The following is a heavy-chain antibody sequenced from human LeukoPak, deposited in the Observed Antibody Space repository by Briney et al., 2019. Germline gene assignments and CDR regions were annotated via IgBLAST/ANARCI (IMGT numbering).Heavy chain of an antibody. CDR2: INPDGSGT. CDR3: ARAGVGSGWPF. J-gene: IGHJ4*02. Sequence: ASVKVSCKASGYTFTDYYMHWVRQAPGQGLEWMAWINPDGSGTKYAQEFQGRVTLTRDTSISTAYMELRSLRSDDTAVYYCARAGVGSGWPFWGQGTLVTVSS. D-gene: IGHD6-19*01. V-gene: IGHV1-2*02. CDR1: GYTFTDYY.